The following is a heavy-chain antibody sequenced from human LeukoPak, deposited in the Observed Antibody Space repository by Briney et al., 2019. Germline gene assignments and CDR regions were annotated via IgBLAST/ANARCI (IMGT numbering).Heavy chain of an antibody. CDR2: IYYSGST. CDR1: GGSLSSYY. Sequence: PSETLSLTCTVSGGSLSSYYWSWIRQPPGKGLEWIGYIYYSGSTNYNPSLKSRVTISVDTSKNQFSLKLSSVTAADTAVYYCARVGIVVVPAAIPHFDYWGQGTLVTVSS. D-gene: IGHD2-2*01. J-gene: IGHJ4*02. V-gene: IGHV4-59*01. CDR3: ARVGIVVVPAAIPHFDY.